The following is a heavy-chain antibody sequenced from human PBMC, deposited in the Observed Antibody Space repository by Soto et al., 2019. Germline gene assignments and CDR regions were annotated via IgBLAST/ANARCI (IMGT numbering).Heavy chain of an antibody. D-gene: IGHD3-9*01. Sequence: EVQLLEFGGGLVQPGGSLRLSCAASGLGLTFSTYPMSWVRQAPGKGLEWVSAISSSGGFTVYADSVKGRFTISRDNSKNTLYLQMNTLTAEDTALYYCVSALYGMSRDFQYYYGMDVWGQGTTVAVSS. CDR2: ISSSGGFT. CDR1: GLGLTFSTYP. J-gene: IGHJ6*02. CDR3: VSALYGMSRDFQYYYGMDV. V-gene: IGHV3-23*01.